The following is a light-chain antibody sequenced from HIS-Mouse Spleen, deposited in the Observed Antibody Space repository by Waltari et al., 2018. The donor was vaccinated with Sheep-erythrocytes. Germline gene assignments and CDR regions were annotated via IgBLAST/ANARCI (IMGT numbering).Light chain of an antibody. CDR3: CSYAGSYNHV. J-gene: IGLJ1*01. CDR2: DVS. Sequence: QSALTQPPSASGSPGQSVTISCPGTSSDVGGYNYVPWYQQHPGKAPKRMIYDVSKRPSGVPDRFSGSKSGNTASLTISGLQAEDEADYYCCSYAGSYNHVFATGTKVTVL. V-gene: IGLV2-8*01. CDR1: SSDVGGYNY.